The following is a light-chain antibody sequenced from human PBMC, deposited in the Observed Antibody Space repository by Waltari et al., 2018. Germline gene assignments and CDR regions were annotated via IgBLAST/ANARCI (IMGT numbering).Light chain of an antibody. CDR2: DVS. V-gene: IGLV2-14*03. CDR1: STDAGPHTY. CDR3: CSYANMVTLFVV. J-gene: IGLJ2*01. Sequence: QSALTQPASVSGSPGQSITISCTGSSTDAGPHTYVSWYQQHPGKAPKLILYDVSHRPSGIPNRCSGSRPGETASLTISGLQAEDEADYFCCSYANMVTLFVVFGGGTKLTVL.